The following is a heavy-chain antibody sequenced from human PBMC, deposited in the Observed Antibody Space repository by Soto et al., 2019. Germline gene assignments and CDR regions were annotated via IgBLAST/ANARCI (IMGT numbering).Heavy chain of an antibody. J-gene: IGHJ4*02. CDR3: AIGTRSSWSCEF. CDR2: IIPLTETP. V-gene: IGHV1-69*01. D-gene: IGHD6-13*01. Sequence: QVQVVQSGAEVKKPGSSVKVSCKASGGTFSDYAISWVRQAPGQGLEWMGGIIPLTETPVYAQTVQGRLTITVEESTSAAYMELRTLRSDESVVYYCAIGTRSSWSCEFWGQGTLVTVYS. CDR1: GGTFSDYA.